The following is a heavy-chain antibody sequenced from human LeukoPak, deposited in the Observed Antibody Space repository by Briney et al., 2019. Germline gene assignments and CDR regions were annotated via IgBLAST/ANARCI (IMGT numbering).Heavy chain of an antibody. CDR1: GFTFSSFA. Sequence: GGSLRLSCAASGFTFSSFAMSWVRQAPGKGLEWVSAISGSGGSTYYADSVKGRFTISRDNSKNTLYLQMNSLRAEDTALYHCARDHNCYGSGSYLWPFDPWGQGTLVTVSS. CDR3: ARDHNCYGSGSYLWPFDP. D-gene: IGHD3-10*01. CDR2: ISGSGGST. V-gene: IGHV3-23*01. J-gene: IGHJ5*02.